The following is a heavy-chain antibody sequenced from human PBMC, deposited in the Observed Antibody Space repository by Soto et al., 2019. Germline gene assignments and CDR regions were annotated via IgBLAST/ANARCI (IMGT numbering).Heavy chain of an antibody. Sequence: QVQLVQSGAEVKKPESSVKFSCKTSGGTFVRHVISWVRQAPGQGPEWMGKINPLSGIPNYAQKFQDRVTFTADTDSSTAYMELSSLRSDDTAVYYCAAPACAATWCSPSHNLDHWGHGTLVTGSS. CDR3: AAPACAATWCSPSHNLDH. V-gene: IGHV1-69*09. CDR1: GGTFVRHV. J-gene: IGHJ4*01. CDR2: INPLSGIP. D-gene: IGHD2-2*01.